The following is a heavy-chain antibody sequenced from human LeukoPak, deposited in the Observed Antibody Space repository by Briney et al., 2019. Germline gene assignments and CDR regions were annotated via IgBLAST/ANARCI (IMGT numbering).Heavy chain of an antibody. Sequence: ASVKVSCKASGGTFSSYAISWVRQAPGQGLEWMGRIIPILGIANYAQKFQGRVTITADKSTSTAYMELSSLRSEDTAVYYCARDEIGDSSGYFNAFDIWGQGTMVTVSS. CDR2: IIPILGIA. J-gene: IGHJ3*02. CDR1: GGTFSSYA. V-gene: IGHV1-69*04. D-gene: IGHD3-22*01. CDR3: ARDEIGDSSGYFNAFDI.